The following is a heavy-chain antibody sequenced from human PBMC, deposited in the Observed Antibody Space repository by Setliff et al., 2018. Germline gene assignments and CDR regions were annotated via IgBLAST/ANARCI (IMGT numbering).Heavy chain of an antibody. CDR2: IIPMFGTP. CDR3: ARSPAVLGIVRLDP. J-gene: IGHJ5*02. D-gene: IGHD3-16*01. CDR1: GDSFNNYA. V-gene: IGHV1-69*05. Sequence: SVKVSCKASGDSFNNYAISWVRQAPGQGLEWMGGIIPMFGTPAYAQKFQDRVTITTDESTSTAYMELDSLRSEDTAVYYCARSPAVLGIVRLDPWGQGTLVTVSS.